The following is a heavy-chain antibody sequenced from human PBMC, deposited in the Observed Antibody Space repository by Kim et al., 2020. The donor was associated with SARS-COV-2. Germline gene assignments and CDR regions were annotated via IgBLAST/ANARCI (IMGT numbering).Heavy chain of an antibody. Sequence: AVSVKSRITINPDTSKNQFSLQLNSVTPEDTAVYYCASFPDPDSNSWYKDYWGQGTLVTVSS. J-gene: IGHJ4*02. CDR3: ASFPDPDSNSWYKDY. D-gene: IGHD6-13*01. V-gene: IGHV6-1*01.